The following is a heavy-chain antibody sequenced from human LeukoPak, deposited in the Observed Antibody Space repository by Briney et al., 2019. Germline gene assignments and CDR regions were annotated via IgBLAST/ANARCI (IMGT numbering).Heavy chain of an antibody. CDR1: GFTLSTYS. CDR2: IKDDSSNI. D-gene: IGHD3-16*01. CDR3: ARDQRGDPTDY. J-gene: IGHJ4*02. Sequence: PGGSLRLSCAASGFTLSTYSMHWVRQAPGKRLDWVSYIKDDSSNIQYADSVKGRFTISRDNAKNSLYLQMNSLRAEDTAVYYCARDQRGDPTDYWGQGTQVTVSS. V-gene: IGHV3-48*01.